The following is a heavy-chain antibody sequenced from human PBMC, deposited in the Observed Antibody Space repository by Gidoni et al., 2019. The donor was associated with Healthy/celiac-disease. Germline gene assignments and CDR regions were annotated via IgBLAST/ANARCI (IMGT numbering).Heavy chain of an antibody. Sequence: QVQLVESGGGVVQPGRSLRLSCAASGFTFSSYGMHWVRQAPGKGLEWVAVISYDGSNKYYADSVKGRFTISRDNSKNTLYLQMNSLRAEDTAVYYCAKDSGSIAVAGIEMGWFDPWGQGTLVTVSS. V-gene: IGHV3-30*18. CDR1: GFTFSSYG. CDR3: AKDSGSIAVAGIEMGWFDP. J-gene: IGHJ5*02. D-gene: IGHD6-19*01. CDR2: ISYDGSNK.